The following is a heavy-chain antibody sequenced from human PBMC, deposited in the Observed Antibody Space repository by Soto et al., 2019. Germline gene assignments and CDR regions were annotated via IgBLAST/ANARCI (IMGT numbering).Heavy chain of an antibody. CDR1: GFTFTSSA. J-gene: IGHJ4*02. D-gene: IGHD3-3*01. CDR2: IVVGSGNT. Sequence: SVKVSCKASGFTFTSSAVQWVRQARGQRLEWIGWIVVGSGNTNYAQKFQERVTITRDMSTSTAYMELSSLRSEDTAVYYCAAETYYDFWSGSYNFDYWGQGTLVTVSS. CDR3: AAETYYDFWSGSYNFDY. V-gene: IGHV1-58*01.